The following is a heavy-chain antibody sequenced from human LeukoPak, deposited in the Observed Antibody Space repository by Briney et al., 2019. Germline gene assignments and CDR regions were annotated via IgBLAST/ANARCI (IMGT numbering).Heavy chain of an antibody. CDR2: IYHSGST. J-gene: IGHJ4*02. CDR1: GGSISSSNW. D-gene: IGHD3-22*01. V-gene: IGHV4-4*02. Sequence: TTSGTLSLTCAVSGGSISSSNWWSWVRQPPGKGLEWIGEIYHSGSTNYNPSLKSRVTISVDTSKNQFSLKLSSVTAADTAVYYCAGYYYDSSGYYPEYFDYWGQGTLVTVSS. CDR3: AGYYYDSSGYYPEYFDY.